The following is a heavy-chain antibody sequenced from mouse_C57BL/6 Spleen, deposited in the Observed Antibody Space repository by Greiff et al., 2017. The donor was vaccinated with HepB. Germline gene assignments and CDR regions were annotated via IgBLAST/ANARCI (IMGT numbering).Heavy chain of an antibody. Sequence: EVHLVESGGDLVKPGGSLKLSCAASGFTFSSYGMSWVRQTPDKRLEWVATISSGGSYTYYPDSVKGRFTISRDNAKNTLYLQMSSLKSEDTAMYYCASSYDYSFDYWGQGTTLTVSS. V-gene: IGHV5-6*01. D-gene: IGHD2-4*01. J-gene: IGHJ2*01. CDR1: GFTFSSYG. CDR3: ASSYDYSFDY. CDR2: ISSGGSYT.